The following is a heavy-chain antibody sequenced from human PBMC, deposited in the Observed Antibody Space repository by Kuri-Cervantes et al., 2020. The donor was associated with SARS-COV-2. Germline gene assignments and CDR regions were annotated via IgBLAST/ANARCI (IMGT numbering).Heavy chain of an antibody. D-gene: IGHD6-13*01. CDR1: GGSISSYY. CDR3: ARVEGAAAGTPSGNFDY. V-gene: IGHV4-59*12. Sequence: GSLRLSCTVSGGSISSYYWSWIRQPPGKGLEWIGYIYHSGSTYYNPSLKSRVTISVDRSKNQFSLKLSSVTAADTAVYYCARVEGAAAGTPSGNFDYWGQGTLVTVSS. J-gene: IGHJ4*02. CDR2: IYHSGST.